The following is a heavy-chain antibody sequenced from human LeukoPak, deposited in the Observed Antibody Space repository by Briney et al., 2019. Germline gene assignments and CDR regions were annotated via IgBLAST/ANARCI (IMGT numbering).Heavy chain of an antibody. CDR1: GYTFTSYD. CDR3: ASVGASLSDDFDL. J-gene: IGHJ3*01. V-gene: IGHV1-8*01. CDR2: MNPNSGNT. D-gene: IGHD1-26*01. Sequence: ASVKVSCKASGYTFTSYDINWVRQATGQGLEWMGWMNPNSGNTGYAQKFQGRVTITRNTSISTAYMELSSLRSEDTAVYYCASVGASLSDDFDLWGQGTMVSVSS.